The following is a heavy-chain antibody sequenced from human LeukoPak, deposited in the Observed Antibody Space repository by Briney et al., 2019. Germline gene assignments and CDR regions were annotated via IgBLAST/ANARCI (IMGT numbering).Heavy chain of an antibody. CDR2: IYSGGST. V-gene: IGHV3-53*01. J-gene: IGHJ4*02. Sequence: GGSLRLSCAASGFTVSSNYMSWVRQAPGKGLEWVSVIYSGGSTYYADSVKGRFTISRDSSKNTLYLQMNSLRAEDTVVYYCARGGVVQYSNFDYWGQGTLVTVSS. CDR1: GFTVSSNY. D-gene: IGHD2-15*01. CDR3: ARGGVVQYSNFDY.